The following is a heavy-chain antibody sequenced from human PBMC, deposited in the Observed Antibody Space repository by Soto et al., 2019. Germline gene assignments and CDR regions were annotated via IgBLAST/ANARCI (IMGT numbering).Heavy chain of an antibody. CDR2: INPNSGVT. J-gene: IGHJ6*03. CDR1: GDTFTGYY. V-gene: IGHV1-2*04. D-gene: IGHD5-12*01. CDR3: ARESGGATATLDYYYFYMDV. Sequence: QVPLVQSGAEVKKPGASVTVSCRASGDTFTGYYMHWVRQAPGQGLEWMGWINPNSGVTKYAQKFQGWVTMTRDTSIRTVYMELSRLRFDDTAVYYCARESGGATATLDYYYFYMDVWGTGTTVTVSS.